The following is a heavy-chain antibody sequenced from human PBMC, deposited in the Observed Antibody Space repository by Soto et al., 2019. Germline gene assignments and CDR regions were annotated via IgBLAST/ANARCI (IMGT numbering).Heavy chain of an antibody. V-gene: IGHV1-69*12. CDR1: GGSFNTYA. D-gene: IGHD2-2*01. CDR2: IIPVFGRV. CDR3: ADRSLGYCITTSCPPDY. J-gene: IGHJ4*02. Sequence: QVQLVQSGAEVKKPGSSVKVSCKASGGSFNTYAISWVRQAPGQGLEWVGGIIPVFGRVTYAQRFQGRVTISADASASTAYMELSRLRPDDTAMYYCADRSLGYCITTSCPPDYWGQGTLVTVSS.